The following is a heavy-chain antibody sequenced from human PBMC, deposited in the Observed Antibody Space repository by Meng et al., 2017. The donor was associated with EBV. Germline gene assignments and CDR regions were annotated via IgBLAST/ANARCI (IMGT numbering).Heavy chain of an antibody. CDR3: AREGDGYNYPDY. D-gene: IGHD5-24*01. CDR2: IIPIFGTA. CDR1: GGTCTSYA. J-gene: IGHJ4*02. V-gene: IGHV1-69*01. Sequence: QVQLVQSGAEVKKPGSSVKVSCKASGGTCTSYAISWVRQAPGQWLEWMGGIIPIFGTANYAQKFQGRVTITADESTSTAYMELSSLRSEDTAVYYCAREGDGYNYPDYWGQGTLVTVSS.